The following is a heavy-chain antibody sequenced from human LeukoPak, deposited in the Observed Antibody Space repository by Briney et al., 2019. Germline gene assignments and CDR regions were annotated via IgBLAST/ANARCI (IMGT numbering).Heavy chain of an antibody. Sequence: PGGSLRLSCAASGFTFDDYAMHWVRQAPGKGLEWVSGISWNSGSIGYADSVKGRFTISRDNAKNSLYLQMNSLRAEDTALYYCAKAQRVSSWYHPLDYWGQGTLVTVSS. V-gene: IGHV3-9*01. CDR2: ISWNSGSI. D-gene: IGHD6-13*01. CDR3: AKAQRVSSWYHPLDY. CDR1: GFTFDDYA. J-gene: IGHJ4*02.